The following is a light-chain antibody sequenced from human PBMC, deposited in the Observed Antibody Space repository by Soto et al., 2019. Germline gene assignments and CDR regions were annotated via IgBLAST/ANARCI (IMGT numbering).Light chain of an antibody. CDR1: QGISNY. J-gene: IGKJ1*01. CDR2: SAS. V-gene: IGKV1-27*01. CDR3: QQYNSAPPWT. Sequence: DIQMTQSPSSLSASVGDRVTITCRASQGISNYLAWYQQKPGKVPKLLIYSASTLQSGVPSRFSGSGSGTDFTLALSSLQPEDVAPYYYQQYNSAPPWTVGQGTKVEIK.